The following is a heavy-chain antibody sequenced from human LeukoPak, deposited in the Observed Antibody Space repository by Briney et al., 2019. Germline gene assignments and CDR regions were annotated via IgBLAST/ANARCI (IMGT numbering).Heavy chain of an antibody. J-gene: IGHJ4*02. D-gene: IGHD3-22*01. Sequence: ASVEVSCKATGGTFSSYAISWVRQAPGQGLEWMGGIIPIFGTANYAQKFQGRVTITADESTSTAYMELSSLRSEDTAVYYCARGWDYYDSSGYFWGQGTLVTVSS. CDR2: IIPIFGTA. V-gene: IGHV1-69*13. CDR1: GGTFSSYA. CDR3: ARGWDYYDSSGYF.